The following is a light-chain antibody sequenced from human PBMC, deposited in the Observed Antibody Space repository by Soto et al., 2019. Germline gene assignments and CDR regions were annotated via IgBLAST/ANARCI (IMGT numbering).Light chain of an antibody. J-gene: IGLJ2*01. CDR1: SSDVGRYNY. V-gene: IGLV2-14*01. Sequence: QTVVTQPASVSGSPGQSITISCTGTSSDVGRYNYVSWYQHHPGKAPKLIIYEVRNRPSGISNRFSASKSGNTASLTISGLQAEDEAEYYCTSYTTSTTWIFGGGTKLTVL. CDR2: EVR. CDR3: TSYTTSTTWI.